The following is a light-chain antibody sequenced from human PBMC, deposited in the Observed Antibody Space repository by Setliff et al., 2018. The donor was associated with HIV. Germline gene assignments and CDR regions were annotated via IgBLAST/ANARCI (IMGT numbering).Light chain of an antibody. CDR2: DVS. Sequence: QSVLTQPASVSGSPGQSITISCTGTSSYIGAYNYVSWYQQHPGKAPKLMIYDVSSRPSGVSNRFSGSKSGNTASLTISGLQAEDEADYYCSSYTSSGTLVFGTGTKVTVL. CDR3: SSYTSSGTLV. V-gene: IGLV2-14*01. J-gene: IGLJ1*01. CDR1: SSYIGAYNY.